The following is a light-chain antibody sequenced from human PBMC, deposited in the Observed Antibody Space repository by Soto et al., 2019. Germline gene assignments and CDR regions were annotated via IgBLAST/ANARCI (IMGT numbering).Light chain of an antibody. V-gene: IGKV3-15*01. CDR3: QHYNNWPPDRT. Sequence: EIVMTQSPATLSVSPGERATLSCRASQSVSSNLAWYQQKPGQAPRLLIYGASTRATAIPARFSGSGSGTEFTLTISSLQSEDFAIYFCQHYNNWPPDRTFGQGTKVEIK. CDR1: QSVSSN. J-gene: IGKJ1*01. CDR2: GAS.